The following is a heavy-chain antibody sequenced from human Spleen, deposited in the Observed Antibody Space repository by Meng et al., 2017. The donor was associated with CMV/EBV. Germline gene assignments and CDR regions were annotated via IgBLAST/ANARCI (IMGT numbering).Heavy chain of an antibody. Sequence: ASVKVSCKASGGTFSSYAISWVRQAPGQGLEWMGWINPNSGGTNYAQKFQGRVTMTRDTSISTAYMELSRLRSDDTAVYYCARDLSQLLPIYYYYGMDVWGQGTTVTVSS. J-gene: IGHJ6*02. CDR2: INPNSGGT. D-gene: IGHD2-2*01. CDR3: ARDLSQLLPIYYYYGMDV. V-gene: IGHV1-2*02. CDR1: GGTFSSYA.